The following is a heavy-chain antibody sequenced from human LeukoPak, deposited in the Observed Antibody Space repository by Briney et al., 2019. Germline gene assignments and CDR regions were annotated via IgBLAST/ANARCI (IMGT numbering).Heavy chain of an antibody. J-gene: IGHJ3*02. CDR1: GFTFSSYE. CDR2: IGDADDT. Sequence: QSGGSLRLSCAASGFTFSSYEMHWVRQGTEKGLEWVSAIGDADDTYYAGSVKGRFTISRENAKNSLHLQMNSLRAEDTAVYYCVREGEAGTGPYDIWGQGTMVTVSS. V-gene: IGHV3-13*01. D-gene: IGHD6-19*01. CDR3: VREGEAGTGPYDI.